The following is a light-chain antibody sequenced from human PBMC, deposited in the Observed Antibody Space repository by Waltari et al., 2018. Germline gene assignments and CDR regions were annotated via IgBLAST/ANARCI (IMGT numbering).Light chain of an antibody. CDR2: KAS. J-gene: IGKJ1*01. Sequence: DIQMTQSPSTLSASVGDRVTITCRASQTISTWLAWYQQKPGKAPNHLIYKASSLESGVPSRFSGSGSGTEFTLTISSLQPDDFATYYCQQYKSYPLTFGQGTKVEIK. V-gene: IGKV1-5*03. CDR1: QTISTW. CDR3: QQYKSYPLT.